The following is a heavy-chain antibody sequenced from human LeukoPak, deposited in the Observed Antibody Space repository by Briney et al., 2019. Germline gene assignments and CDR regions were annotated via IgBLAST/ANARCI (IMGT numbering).Heavy chain of an antibody. Sequence: PGGSLRLSCSASGFTFSSYGMHWVRQAPGKGLEYVSGVSSQGGSTYYADSVKGRFTISRDNSKNTLYLQMSSLRVDDMAVYYCVKTYYGSGTYLEFDYWGQGTLVTVSS. CDR1: GFTFSSYG. CDR2: VSSQGGST. D-gene: IGHD3-10*01. V-gene: IGHV3-64D*06. J-gene: IGHJ4*02. CDR3: VKTYYGSGTYLEFDY.